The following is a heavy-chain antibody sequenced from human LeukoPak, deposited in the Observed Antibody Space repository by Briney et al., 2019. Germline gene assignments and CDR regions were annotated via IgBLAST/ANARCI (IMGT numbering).Heavy chain of an antibody. CDR1: GFTFSSYS. D-gene: IGHD3-10*01. CDR2: ISSSSSYI. Sequence: GGSLRLSCAASGFTFSSYSMNWVRQAPGKGLEWVSSISSSSSYIYYADSVKGRFTISRDNAKNSLYLQMNGLRAEDTAVYYCARDLMVRGGFGFDPWGQGTLVTVSS. J-gene: IGHJ5*02. V-gene: IGHV3-21*01. CDR3: ARDLMVRGGFGFDP.